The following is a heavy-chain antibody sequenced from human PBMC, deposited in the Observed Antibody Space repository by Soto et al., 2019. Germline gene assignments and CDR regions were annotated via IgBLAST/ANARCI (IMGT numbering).Heavy chain of an antibody. D-gene: IGHD3-16*02. V-gene: IGHV3-9*01. CDR3: AKDSPLMITFGGVIVKSPDAFDI. CDR2: ISWNSGSI. CDR1: GFTFDDYA. Sequence: GGSLRLSCAASGFTFDDYAMHWVRQAPGKGLEWVSGISWNSGSIGYADSVKGRFTISRDNAKNSLYLQMNSLRAEDTALYYCAKDSPLMITFGGVIVKSPDAFDIRAQRTTVTVSS. J-gene: IGHJ3*02.